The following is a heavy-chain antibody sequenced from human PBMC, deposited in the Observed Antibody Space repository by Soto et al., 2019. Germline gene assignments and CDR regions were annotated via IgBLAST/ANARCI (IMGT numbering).Heavy chain of an antibody. D-gene: IGHD1-7*01. J-gene: IGHJ6*02. CDR3: ASPRGNWNYLYYYGMDV. CDR2: IIPIFGTA. V-gene: IGHV1-69*13. Sequence: SVKVSCKASGGTFSSYAISWVRQAPGQGLEWMGGIIPIFGTANYAQKFQGRVTITADESTSTAYMELSSLRSEDTAVYYCASPRGNWNYLYYYGMDVWGQGTTVTVSS. CDR1: GGTFSSYA.